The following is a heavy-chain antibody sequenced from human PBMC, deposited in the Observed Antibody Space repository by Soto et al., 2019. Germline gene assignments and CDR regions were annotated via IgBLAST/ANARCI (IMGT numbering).Heavy chain of an antibody. D-gene: IGHD2-15*01. Sequence: SETLSLTCAVYGGSFSGYYWSWIRQPPGKGLEWIGEINHSGSTNYNPSLKSRVTISVDTSKNQFSLKLSSVTAADTAVYYCARQGYCSGGSCYSRGGIDPWGQGTLVTVSS. CDR1: GGSFSGYY. CDR3: ARQGYCSGGSCYSRGGIDP. V-gene: IGHV4-34*01. CDR2: INHSGST. J-gene: IGHJ5*02.